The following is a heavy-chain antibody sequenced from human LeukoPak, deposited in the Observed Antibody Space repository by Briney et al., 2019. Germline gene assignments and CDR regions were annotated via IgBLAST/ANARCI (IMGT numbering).Heavy chain of an antibody. D-gene: IGHD3-10*01. CDR2: ISFGSSYI. V-gene: IGHV3-21*01. Sequence: GGSLRLSCAASGFTFSSYSMNWVRQAPGKGLEWVSSISFGSSYIYYADSMKGRFTISRGNAKNSLYLQMNSLRAEDTAVYFCARGAMVRGVQPYYFDYWAQGTLVTVSS. CDR3: ARGAMVRGVQPYYFDY. J-gene: IGHJ4*02. CDR1: GFTFSSYS.